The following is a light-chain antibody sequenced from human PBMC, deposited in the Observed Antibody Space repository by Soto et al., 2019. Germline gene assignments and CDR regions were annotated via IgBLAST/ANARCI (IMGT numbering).Light chain of an antibody. J-gene: IGKJ5*01. Sequence: EIVLTQSPGTLSLSPGERATVSCRASQSVSSSYLAWYQQKPGKAPRPLIYDASSRASGIPERLSGSGSGTEFTLTISKLEPEDFAMYYCQQYGSLPPITFGQGTRLEI. CDR1: QSVSSSY. CDR2: DAS. CDR3: QQYGSLPPIT. V-gene: IGKV3-20*01.